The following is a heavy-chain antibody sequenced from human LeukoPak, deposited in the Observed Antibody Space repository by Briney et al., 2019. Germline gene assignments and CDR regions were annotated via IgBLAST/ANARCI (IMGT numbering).Heavy chain of an antibody. V-gene: IGHV3-48*04. J-gene: IGHJ4*02. D-gene: IGHD5-18*01. CDR3: AVGRGYSYGVDY. Sequence: GGSLRLSCAASGFTFSSYWMSWVRQAPGKGLEWVSYISSSGSTIYYADSVKGRFTISRDNAKNSLYLQMNSLRAEDTAVYYCAVGRGYSYGVDYWGQGTLVTVSS. CDR2: ISSSGSTI. CDR1: GFTFSSYW.